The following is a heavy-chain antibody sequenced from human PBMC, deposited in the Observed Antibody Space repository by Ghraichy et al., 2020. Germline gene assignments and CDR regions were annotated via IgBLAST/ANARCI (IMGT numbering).Heavy chain of an antibody. CDR3: AHTKADYDFWSGYYTSSSSFDL. Sequence: SGPTLVKPTQTLTLTCTFSGFSLSTSGVGVGWIRQPPGKALEWLALIYWDDDKRYSPSLKSRLTITKDTSKNQVVLTMTNMDPVDTATYYCAHTKADYDFWSGYYTSSSSFDLWGRGTLVTVSS. CDR2: IYWDDDK. V-gene: IGHV2-5*02. CDR1: GFSLSTSGVG. D-gene: IGHD3-3*01. J-gene: IGHJ2*01.